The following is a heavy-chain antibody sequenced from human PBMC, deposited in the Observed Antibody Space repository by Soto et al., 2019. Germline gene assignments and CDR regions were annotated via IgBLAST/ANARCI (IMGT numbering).Heavy chain of an antibody. CDR3: ARSPLWQVVAEPGGAFDI. D-gene: IGHD3-22*01. V-gene: IGHV1-18*01. CDR2: ISAYNGNT. CDR1: GYTFTSYG. Sequence: QVQLVQSGAEVKKPGASVKVSCKASGYTFTSYGISWVRQAPGQGLEWMGWISAYNGNTNYAQKLQGRVTMTTDTSTSTAYMELRSLRSDDTAVYYCARSPLWQVVAEPGGAFDIWGQGTMVTVSS. J-gene: IGHJ3*02.